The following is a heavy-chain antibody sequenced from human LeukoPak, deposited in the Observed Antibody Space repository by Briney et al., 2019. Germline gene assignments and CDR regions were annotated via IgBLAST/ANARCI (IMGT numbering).Heavy chain of an antibody. D-gene: IGHD3-3*01. V-gene: IGHV3-23*01. CDR1: GFTFSSYA. CDR3: AKLDDFWSGYYDY. J-gene: IGHJ4*02. CDR2: ISGSGGST. Sequence: GGSLRLSCAASGFTFSSYAMSWVRQAPGKGLEWVSAISGSGGSTYYADSVKGRFTISRDNSKNALYLQMNSLRAEDTAVYYCAKLDDFWSGYYDYWGQGTLVTVSS.